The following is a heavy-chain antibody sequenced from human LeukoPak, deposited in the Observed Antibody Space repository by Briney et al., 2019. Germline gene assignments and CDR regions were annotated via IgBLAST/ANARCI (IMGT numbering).Heavy chain of an antibody. V-gene: IGHV3-48*04. D-gene: IGHD3-3*01. CDR2: ISSSGSTI. J-gene: IGHJ6*02. CDR3: ASGVGSYGMDV. CDR1: GFTFSSYA. Sequence: GGSLRLSCAASGFTFSSYAMSWVRQAPGKGLEWVSYISSSGSTIYYADSVKGRFTISRDNAKNSLYLQMNSLRAEDTAVYYCASGVGSYGMDVWGQGTTVTVSS.